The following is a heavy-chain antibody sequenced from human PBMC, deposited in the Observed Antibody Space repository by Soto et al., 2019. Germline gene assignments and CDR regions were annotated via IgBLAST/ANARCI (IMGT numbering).Heavy chain of an antibody. CDR3: ARSFYCSGGSCQLDY. CDR1: GYTFTGYY. CDR2: INPNSGGT. V-gene: IGHV1-2*04. D-gene: IGHD2-15*01. Sequence: ASVNVSCKASGYTFTGYYMHWVRQAPGQGLEWMGWINPNSGGTNYAQKFQGWVTMTRDTSISTAYMELSRLRSDDTAVYYCARSFYCSGGSCQLDYWGQGTLVTVSS. J-gene: IGHJ4*02.